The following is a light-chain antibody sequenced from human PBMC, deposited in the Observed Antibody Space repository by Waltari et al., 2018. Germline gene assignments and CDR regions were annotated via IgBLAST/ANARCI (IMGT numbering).Light chain of an antibody. CDR1: NSDIGSYNL. CDR2: EDP. V-gene: IGLV2-23*01. Sequence: QSALTQPASVSGSPRQSITISCTGTNSDIGSYNLVSWYQQHPGKAPQLIIYEDPKWPSGVSDRFSGSKSGNTASLTISGLQAEDEADYYCFSYATGTTWVFGGGTKLTVL. J-gene: IGLJ3*02. CDR3: FSYATGTTWV.